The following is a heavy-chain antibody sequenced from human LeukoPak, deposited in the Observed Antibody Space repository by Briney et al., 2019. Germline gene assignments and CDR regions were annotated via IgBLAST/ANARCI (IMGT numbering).Heavy chain of an antibody. V-gene: IGHV3-72*01. CDR3: ARVLGPTDLRLDS. CDR1: GFSITDHH. CDR2: SATTKPNSCTT. J-gene: IGHJ4*02. D-gene: IGHD1-26*01. Sequence: GGSLRLSCAGAGFSITDHHMDWVRQAPGKGLEWIGRSATTKPNSCTTQYAASARGRFTISRDDSENSLYPQMNSLKTEDTAVYYCARVLGPTDLRLDSWGPGTLVTVPS.